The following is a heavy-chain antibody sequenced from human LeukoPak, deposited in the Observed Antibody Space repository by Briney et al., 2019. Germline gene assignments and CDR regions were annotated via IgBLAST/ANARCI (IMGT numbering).Heavy chain of an antibody. CDR3: ASIPSYYFDY. V-gene: IGHV4-30-2*01. Sequence: PSQTLSLTCTVSGGSISSGGYYWSWIRQPPGKGLEWIGYIYHSGSTFYNPSLKSRVTISVDRSKNQFSLKLSSVTAADTAVYYCASIPSYYFDYWGQGTLVTVSS. D-gene: IGHD6-6*01. CDR2: IYHSGST. CDR1: GGSISSGGYY. J-gene: IGHJ4*02.